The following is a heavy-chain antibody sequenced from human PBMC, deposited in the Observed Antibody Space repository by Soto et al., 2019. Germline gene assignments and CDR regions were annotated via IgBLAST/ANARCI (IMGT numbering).Heavy chain of an antibody. CDR1: GYSFISYG. J-gene: IGHJ4*02. CDR2: ISAYNGNT. V-gene: IGHV1-18*01. D-gene: IGHD6-13*01. Sequence: ASVKVSCKASGYSFISYGISWVRQAPGQGLEWMGWISAYNGNTNYAQKLQGRVTMTTDTSTSTAFMELRSLRSDDTSVYYCAKDAIAAPGVFDYWGQGTLVIVSS. CDR3: AKDAIAAPGVFDY.